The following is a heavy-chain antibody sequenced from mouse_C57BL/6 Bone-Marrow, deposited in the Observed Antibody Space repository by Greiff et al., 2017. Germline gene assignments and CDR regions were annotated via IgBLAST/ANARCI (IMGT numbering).Heavy chain of an antibody. CDR3: TRGGDITTVVADY. CDR1: GYTFIDYE. D-gene: IGHD1-1*01. Sequence: VQLQQSGAELVRPGASVTLSCKASGYTFIDYEMHWVKQTPVHGLEWFGAIVLETGGTAINQKFMGKAIPTADKTSSTASMVLRSLTSDDAADYYCTRGGDITTVVADYWGQGTTLTVSS. CDR2: IVLETGGT. V-gene: IGHV1-15*01. J-gene: IGHJ2*01.